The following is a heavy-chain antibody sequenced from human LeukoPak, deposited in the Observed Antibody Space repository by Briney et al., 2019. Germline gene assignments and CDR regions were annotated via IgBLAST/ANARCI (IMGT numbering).Heavy chain of an antibody. V-gene: IGHV3-23*01. CDR1: GFTFTSYV. D-gene: IGHD4-17*01. CDR2: ISGSGGST. Sequence: GGSLRLSCTASGFTFTSYVMSWARQAPGKGLEWVSAISGSGGSTYYADSVKGRFTISRDNSKNTLYLQMNSLRAEDTAVYYCARDDDYGDYATYWGQGTLVTVSS. CDR3: ARDDDYGDYATY. J-gene: IGHJ4*02.